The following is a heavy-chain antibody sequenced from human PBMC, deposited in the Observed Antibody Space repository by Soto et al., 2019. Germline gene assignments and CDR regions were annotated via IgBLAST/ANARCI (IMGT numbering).Heavy chain of an antibody. CDR2: ISAYNGNT. CDR3: ARSGAAVTTHFAY. V-gene: IGHV1-18*01. J-gene: IGHJ4*02. CDR1: GYTFTNFG. D-gene: IGHD4-17*01. Sequence: QVQLVQSGAEVKKPGASVKVSCKSSGYTFTNFGISWVRQAPGQGLEWMGWISAYNGNTNYAQKLQGRVTMTTDTSPSTAYRELRSLTSDDTAVYYCARSGAAVTTHFAYWREGTMVTV.